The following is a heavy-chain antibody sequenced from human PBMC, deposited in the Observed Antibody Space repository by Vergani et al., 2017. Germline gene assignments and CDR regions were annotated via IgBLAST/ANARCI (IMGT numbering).Heavy chain of an antibody. CDR2: IIPIFGTA. J-gene: IGHJ4*02. V-gene: IGHV1-69*06. CDR1: GGTFSSYA. D-gene: IGHD3-3*01. CDR3: ARDNFWSGYSSRSDYY. Sequence: QVQLVQSGAEVKKPGSSVKVSCKASGGTFSSYAISWVRQDPGQGLEWMGGIIPIFGTANYAQKFQGRVTITADKSTSTAYMELSSLRSEDTAVDYCARDNFWSGYSSRSDYYWGQGTLVTVSS.